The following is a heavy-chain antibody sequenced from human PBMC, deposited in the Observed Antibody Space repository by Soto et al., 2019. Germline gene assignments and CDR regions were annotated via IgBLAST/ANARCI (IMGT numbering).Heavy chain of an antibody. D-gene: IGHD6-19*01. J-gene: IGHJ5*02. CDR1: GFTFSNYW. Sequence: EVQLVEAGGGLVQPGGSLRLSCAASGFTFSNYWMSWVRQAPGKGLEWVANLNQEGSEKYYVDSVKGRFTISRDNARNSLYLQMSSLGVEDTAVYYWARQDGLGIAVAGANNWCDPWCQGTLVTVSS. CDR3: ARQDGLGIAVAGANNWCDP. V-gene: IGHV3-7*01. CDR2: LNQEGSEK.